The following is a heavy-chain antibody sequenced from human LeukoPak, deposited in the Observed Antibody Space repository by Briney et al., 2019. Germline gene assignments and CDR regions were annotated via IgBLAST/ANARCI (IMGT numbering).Heavy chain of an antibody. CDR2: IYSGGST. D-gene: IGHD1-14*01. Sequence: PGGSLRLSCAASGFTVSSNYMSWVRQAPGKGLEWVSVIYSGGSTYYADSVKGRFTISRDNSKNTLYLQMNSLRAEDTAVYYCARVTSYRNYAHAGDYWGQGTLVTVSS. CDR3: ARVTSYRNYAHAGDY. CDR1: GFTVSSNY. V-gene: IGHV3-53*01. J-gene: IGHJ4*02.